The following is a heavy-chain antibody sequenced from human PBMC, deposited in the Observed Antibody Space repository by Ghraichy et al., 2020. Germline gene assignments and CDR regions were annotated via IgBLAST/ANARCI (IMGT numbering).Heavy chain of an antibody. CDR2: IKQDGSEE. CDR3: ARDWGAEGDRFDY. J-gene: IGHJ4*02. CDR1: GFTFSTYW. V-gene: IGHV3-7*01. Sequence: GGSLRLSCAASGFTFSTYWMSWVRQAPGKGLEWVAIIKQDGSEEYYVDSVRGRFTISRDNAKNSLYLQMNSLRAEDTAVYYCARDWGAEGDRFDYWGQGTLVTVSS. D-gene: IGHD3-16*01.